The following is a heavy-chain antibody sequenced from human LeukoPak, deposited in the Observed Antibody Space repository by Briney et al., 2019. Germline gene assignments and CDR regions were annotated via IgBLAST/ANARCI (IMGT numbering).Heavy chain of an antibody. CDR2: IYTSGST. CDR3: ARDLRFLEWSYSDY. D-gene: IGHD3-3*01. CDR1: GGSISSYY. Sequence: PSETLSLTCTVSGGSISSYYWSWIRQPAGKGLEWIGRIYTSGSTNYNPSLKSRVTMSVDTSKNQFSLKLSSVTAADTAVYYCARDLRFLEWSYSDYWGQGTLVTVSS. V-gene: IGHV4-4*07. J-gene: IGHJ4*02.